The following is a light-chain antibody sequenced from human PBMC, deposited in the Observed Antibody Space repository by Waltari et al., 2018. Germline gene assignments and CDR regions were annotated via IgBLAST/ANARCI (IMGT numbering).Light chain of an antibody. J-gene: IGLJ1*01. V-gene: IGLV2-14*01. CDR1: SSAIGAYNY. CDR2: EVT. CDR3: CSYTISDTYV. Sequence: QSALTQPASVSGSPGQSTTISCTGTSSAIGAYNYVPWYQHHPGKAPKLMIYEVTKRPSGVSDRFSGSKSGNTASLTISGLQSEDEADYYCCSYTISDTYVFGTGTKVTVL.